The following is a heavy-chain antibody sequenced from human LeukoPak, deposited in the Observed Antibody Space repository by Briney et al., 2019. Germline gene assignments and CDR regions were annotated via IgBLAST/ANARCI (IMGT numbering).Heavy chain of an antibody. D-gene: IGHD5-18*01. CDR1: GYTFTSYD. CDR2: MNPNSGNT. Sequence: ASVKVSCKASGYTFTSYDINWVRQATGQGLEWMGWMNPNSGNTGYAQKFQGRVTITRNTSISTAYMELSSLRSDDTAVYYCARSLNSYGCFDFWGQGTLVTVSS. CDR3: ARSLNSYGCFDF. V-gene: IGHV1-8*03. J-gene: IGHJ4*02.